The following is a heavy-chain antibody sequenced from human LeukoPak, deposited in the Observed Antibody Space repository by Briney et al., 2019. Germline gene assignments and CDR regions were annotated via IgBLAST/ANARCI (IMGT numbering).Heavy chain of an antibody. Sequence: ASVKVSCKASGGTFSSYAISWVRQATGQGLEWMGWMNPNSGNTGYAQKFQGRVTMTRNTSISTVHMELSSLRSEDTAVYYCARLLGIHYYYGMDVWGQGTTVTVSS. V-gene: IGHV1-8*02. CDR1: GGTFSSYA. CDR2: MNPNSGNT. CDR3: ARLLGIHYYYGMDV. D-gene: IGHD7-27*01. J-gene: IGHJ6*02.